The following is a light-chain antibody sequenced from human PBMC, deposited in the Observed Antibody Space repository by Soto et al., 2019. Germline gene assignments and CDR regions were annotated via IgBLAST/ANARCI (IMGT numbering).Light chain of an antibody. CDR2: AVS. CDR1: QSISNY. Sequence: DIQMTQSPSSQSASVGDRVTITCRASQSISNYLNWYQQKPGKAPNLLIYAVSSLRSGVPSRFSGSGSGTDFTLTISSLQPEEFATYYCQQSYSTARTFGQGTKLEIK. V-gene: IGKV1-39*01. CDR3: QQSYSTART. J-gene: IGKJ2*01.